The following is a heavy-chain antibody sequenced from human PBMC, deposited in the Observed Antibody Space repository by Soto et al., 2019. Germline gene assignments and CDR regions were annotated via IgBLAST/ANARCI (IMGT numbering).Heavy chain of an antibody. Sequence: SETLSLTCSVAGDFINRGAYFWGWIRQPPGKGLEWIGSMYYSGRAHYNPSLKGRVAISVDTSKNQLSLKLRSVTAADTAVYYCATQQLAASGLAEMDHWAQGTLVTVSS. CDR2: MYYSGRA. V-gene: IGHV4-39*01. D-gene: IGHD1-1*01. CDR1: GDFINRGAYF. CDR3: ATQQLAASGLAEMDH. J-gene: IGHJ4*02.